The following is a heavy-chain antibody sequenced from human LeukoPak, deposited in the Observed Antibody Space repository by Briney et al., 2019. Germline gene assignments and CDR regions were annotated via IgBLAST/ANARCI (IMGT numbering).Heavy chain of an antibody. Sequence: GASVKVSCKASGYTFTNYGISWVRQAPGQGLEWMGWINPNSGGTNYAQKFQGRVTMTTDTSTSTAYMELRSLRSDDTAVYYCARASIVVVPAAPFDYWGQGTLVTVSS. CDR2: INPNSGGT. J-gene: IGHJ4*02. CDR3: ARASIVVVPAAPFDY. CDR1: GYTFTNYG. D-gene: IGHD2-2*01. V-gene: IGHV1-18*01.